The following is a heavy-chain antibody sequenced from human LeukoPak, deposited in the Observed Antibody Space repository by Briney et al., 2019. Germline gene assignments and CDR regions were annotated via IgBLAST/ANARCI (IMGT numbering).Heavy chain of an antibody. CDR3: ARDTLGEGEDANYAVYYFDY. CDR1: GFTVSSNS. Sequence: GGSLRLSCTVSGFTVSSNSMSWVRQAPGKGLEWVSFIYSGGNTHYSDSVEGRFTISRDNSKNTLYLQMNSLRADDTAVYYCARDTLGEGEDANYAVYYFDYWGQGTVVTVSS. D-gene: IGHD4/OR15-4a*01. J-gene: IGHJ4*02. V-gene: IGHV3-53*01. CDR2: IYSGGNT.